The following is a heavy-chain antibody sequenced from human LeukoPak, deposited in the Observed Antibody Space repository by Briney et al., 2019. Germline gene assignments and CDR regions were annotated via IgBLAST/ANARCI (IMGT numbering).Heavy chain of an antibody. CDR2: INHSGST. Sequence: SETLSLTCAAYGGSFSGYYWSWIRQPPGKGLEWIGEINHSGSTNYNPSLKSRVTISVDTPKNQFSLKLSSVTAADTAVYYCARGRWLRLIDYWGQGTLVTVSS. CDR1: GGSFSGYY. D-gene: IGHD5-12*01. V-gene: IGHV4-34*01. J-gene: IGHJ4*02. CDR3: ARGRWLRLIDY.